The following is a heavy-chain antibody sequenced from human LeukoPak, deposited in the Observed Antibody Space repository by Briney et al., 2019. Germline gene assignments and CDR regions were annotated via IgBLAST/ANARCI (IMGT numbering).Heavy chain of an antibody. CDR3: ARDANYRDRSGYPSPFDI. CDR2: LSDCGSP. V-gene: IGHV4-39*02. J-gene: IGHJ4*02. Sequence: SETLSLTCTVSGDTISSSRFFWAWIRPPPGKSLEGIASLSDCGSPKYCPSFQSRVSIFTDTAKNQLSLNLRSATAADTAVYYCARDANYRDRSGYPSPFDIWGQGILVTVSS. CDR1: GDTISSSRFF. D-gene: IGHD6-19*01.